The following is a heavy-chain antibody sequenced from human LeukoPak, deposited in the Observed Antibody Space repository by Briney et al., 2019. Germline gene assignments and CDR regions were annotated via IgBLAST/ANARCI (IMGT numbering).Heavy chain of an antibody. CDR1: GGSISIYY. J-gene: IGHJ4*02. Sequence: PSETLSLTCTVSGGSISIYYWSWIRQHPGKGLEWIGYIYYSGSTYYNPSLKSRVAISVDKSKNQFSLKLSSVTAADTAVYYCARQSSFTYYFDSWGQGTLVTVSS. CDR2: IYYSGST. V-gene: IGHV4-59*06. CDR3: ARQSSFTYYFDS.